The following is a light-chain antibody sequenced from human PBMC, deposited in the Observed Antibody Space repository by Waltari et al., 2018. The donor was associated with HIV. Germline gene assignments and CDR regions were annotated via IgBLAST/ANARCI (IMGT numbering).Light chain of an antibody. CDR3: QSYDSRV. Sequence: QSLLTQPPSVSGAPGQNVTISCTGSSSNTGADYDIHWYQQLPGTAPKLLIYFNNNRPAGVPDRFSGSKSGTSASLAITGLQAEDEADYYCQSYDSRVFGGGTKLTVL. V-gene: IGLV1-40*01. J-gene: IGLJ3*02. CDR2: FNN. CDR1: SSNTGADYD.